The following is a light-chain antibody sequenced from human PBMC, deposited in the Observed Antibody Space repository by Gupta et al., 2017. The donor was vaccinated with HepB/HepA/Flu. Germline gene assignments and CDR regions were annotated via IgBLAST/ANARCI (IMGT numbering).Light chain of an antibody. CDR1: QSVSSSY. CDR2: GAS. Sequence: EIVLTQSPGTLSLSPGERATLSCRASQSVSSSYLAWYQQKPGQAPRLLIYGASSRANGIPDRFSGSGSGTDFTLTSSRLEPEDFAVYYWQQYGSSRTFGQGTKVEIK. CDR3: QQYGSSRT. V-gene: IGKV3-20*01. J-gene: IGKJ1*01.